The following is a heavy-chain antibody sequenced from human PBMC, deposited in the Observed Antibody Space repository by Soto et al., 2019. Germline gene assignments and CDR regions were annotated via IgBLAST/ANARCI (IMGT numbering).Heavy chain of an antibody. Sequence: GGSLRLSCAASGFTFSSYAMSWVRQAPGKGLEWVSAISGSGGSTYYADSVKGRFTISRDNSKNTLYLQMNSLRAEDTAVYYCAKGQYYYDSSPLYYFDYWGQGTLVTVSS. CDR3: AKGQYYYDSSPLYYFDY. J-gene: IGHJ4*02. CDR2: ISGSGGST. CDR1: GFTFSSYA. V-gene: IGHV3-23*01. D-gene: IGHD3-22*01.